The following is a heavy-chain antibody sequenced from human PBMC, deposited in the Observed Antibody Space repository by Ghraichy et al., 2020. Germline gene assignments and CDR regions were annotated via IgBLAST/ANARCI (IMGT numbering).Heavy chain of an antibody. V-gene: IGHV6-1*01. CDR1: GDSVSSNSAA. Sequence: SETLSLTCAISGDSVSSNSAAWNWIRQSPSRGLEWLGRTYYRSKWYNDYAVSVKSRITINPDTSKNQFSLQLNSVTPEDTAVYYCARDSLDYYYDSSGYSQDAYYGMDVWGQGTTVTVSS. D-gene: IGHD3-22*01. CDR3: ARDSLDYYYDSSGYSQDAYYGMDV. CDR2: TYYRSKWYN. J-gene: IGHJ6*02.